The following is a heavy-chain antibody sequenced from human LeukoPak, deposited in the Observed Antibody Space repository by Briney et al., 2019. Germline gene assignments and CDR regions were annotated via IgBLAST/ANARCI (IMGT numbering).Heavy chain of an antibody. CDR1: GFALSSHW. J-gene: IGHJ6*02. Sequence: PGGSLRLSCAASGFALSSHWMTWVRQVPGRGPEWVANVNRDGSETYYLDSVKGLFTISKDNAKNSLYLQMNSLRAGDTALYHCARNNGMDVWGQGTTVIVSS. CDR2: VNRDGSET. V-gene: IGHV3-7*03. CDR3: ARNNGMDV.